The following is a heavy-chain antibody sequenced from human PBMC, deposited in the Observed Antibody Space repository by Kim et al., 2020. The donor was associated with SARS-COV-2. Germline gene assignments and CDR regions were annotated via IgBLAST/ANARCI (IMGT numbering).Heavy chain of an antibody. CDR2: ISSSSSYI. J-gene: IGHJ4*02. Sequence: GGSLRLSCAASGFTFSSYSMNWVRQAPGKGLEWVSSISSSSSYIYYADSVKGRFTISRDNAKNSLYLQMNSLRAEDTAVYYCAREGDYGDYAGDYWGQGTLVTVSS. D-gene: IGHD4-17*01. CDR3: AREGDYGDYAGDY. CDR1: GFTFSSYS. V-gene: IGHV3-21*01.